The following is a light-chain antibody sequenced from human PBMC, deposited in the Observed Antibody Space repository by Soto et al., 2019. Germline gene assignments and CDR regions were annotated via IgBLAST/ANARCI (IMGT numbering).Light chain of an antibody. J-gene: IGLJ1*01. CDR3: SSYTSNSNPYV. V-gene: IGLV2-14*01. Sequence: QSALTQPASVSGSPGQSITISCTGTSSDVGGYNYVSWYQLHPGKAPKLMISEVTNRPSGFSSRFSGSKSGNTASLTISGLQADDEDDYYCSSYTSNSNPYVFGTGTKLTVL. CDR1: SSDVGGYNY. CDR2: EVT.